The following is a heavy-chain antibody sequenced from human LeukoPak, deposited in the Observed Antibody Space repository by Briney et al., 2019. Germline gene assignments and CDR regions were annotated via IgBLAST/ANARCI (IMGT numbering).Heavy chain of an antibody. CDR1: GGTFSSYA. J-gene: IGHJ4*02. CDR3: ASSYCSSTRCQRAFDY. CDR2: IIPIFGTA. D-gene: IGHD2-2*01. V-gene: IGHV1-69*13. Sequence: SVKVSCKASGGTFSSYAISWVRQAPGQGLEWTGGIIPIFGTANYAQKFQGRVTITADESTSTAYMELSSLRSEDTAVYYCASSYCSSTRCQRAFDYWGQGTLVTVSS.